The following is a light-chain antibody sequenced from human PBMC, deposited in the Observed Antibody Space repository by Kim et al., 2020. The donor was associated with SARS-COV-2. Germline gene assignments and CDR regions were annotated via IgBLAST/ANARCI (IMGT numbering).Light chain of an antibody. CDR3: AAWDDSLSGL. J-gene: IGLJ2*01. CDR2: RNN. CDR1: RSNIGSHF. Sequence: PGQRVTLSCSGSRSNIGSHFVSWYQHLPGTAPKLLIYRNNQRPSGVPERFSGSKSGTSASLAISGLRSEDEADYYCAAWDDSLSGLFGGGTQLTVL. V-gene: IGLV1-47*01.